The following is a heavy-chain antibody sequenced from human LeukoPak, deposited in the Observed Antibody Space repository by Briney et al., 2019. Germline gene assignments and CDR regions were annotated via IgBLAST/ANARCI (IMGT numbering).Heavy chain of an antibody. J-gene: IGHJ4*02. CDR2: IIPIRGIA. CDR3: ATFRGQGDFAAY. Sequence: GASVKVSCKASGGTFSSYTISWVRQAPGQGLEWMGRIIPIRGIANYAQKFQGRVTITADNSTSTAYMDLSSLRSADTAVYYCATFRGQGDFAAYWGQGTLVTVSS. V-gene: IGHV1-69*02. CDR1: GGTFSSYT. D-gene: IGHD3-16*01.